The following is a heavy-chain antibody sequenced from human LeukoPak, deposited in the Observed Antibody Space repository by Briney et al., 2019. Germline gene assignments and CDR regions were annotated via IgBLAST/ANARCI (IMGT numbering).Heavy chain of an antibody. Sequence: GGSLRLSCAASGFTVSSNYMSWVRQAPGKGLEWISVIYSGGSTYYADSVKGRFTISRDISKNTLYLQMNSLRAEDTAVYYCARDVTEDSSGYYSDYWGQGTLVTVSS. V-gene: IGHV3-53*01. CDR1: GFTVSSNY. CDR2: IYSGGST. D-gene: IGHD3-22*01. CDR3: ARDVTEDSSGYYSDY. J-gene: IGHJ4*02.